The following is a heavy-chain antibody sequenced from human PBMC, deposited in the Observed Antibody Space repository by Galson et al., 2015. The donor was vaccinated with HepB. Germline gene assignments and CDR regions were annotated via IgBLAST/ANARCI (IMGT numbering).Heavy chain of an antibody. J-gene: IGHJ4*02. V-gene: IGHV3-7*01. D-gene: IGHD2-2*03. Sequence: SLRLSCAASGFTFNDYWMTWVCQAPGKGLEWVANIKQDGSARYYVDSVKGRFTISRDNAKNSLYLQMNSLRAEDTAVYYCVAGYCSSASCPGGLDYWGQGTLVTVSS. CDR2: IKQDGSAR. CDR3: VAGYCSSASCPGGLDY. CDR1: GFTFNDYW.